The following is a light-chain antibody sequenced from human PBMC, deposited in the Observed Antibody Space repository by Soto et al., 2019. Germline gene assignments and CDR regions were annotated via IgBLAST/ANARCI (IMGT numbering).Light chain of an antibody. J-gene: IGKJ2*01. CDR3: QQLTNFRVT. CDR2: GAS. Sequence: IQLTQSPSSLSASVGDRVTITCRASQGIHKFLAWYQQRPGTAPQLLVYGASTLHSGVPSRFSGSGSEKYFTLTISSLQPEDFTTYYCQQLTNFRVTFGQGTKLDI. V-gene: IGKV1-9*01. CDR1: QGIHKF.